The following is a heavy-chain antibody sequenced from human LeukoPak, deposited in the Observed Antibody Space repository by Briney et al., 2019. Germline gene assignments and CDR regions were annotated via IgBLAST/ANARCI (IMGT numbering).Heavy chain of an antibody. Sequence: ASVKVSCKAAGYTFTGYYMHWVRQAPGQGLEWMGWINPNSDGTNYAQKLQGRVTITRDTSISKAYMELSRLRSDDTAVYYCARVRYYGSGSYYLYFDYWGQGTLVTLSP. CDR3: ARVRYYGSGSYYLYFDY. J-gene: IGHJ4*02. V-gene: IGHV1-2*02. D-gene: IGHD3-10*01. CDR2: INPNSDGT. CDR1: GYTFTGYY.